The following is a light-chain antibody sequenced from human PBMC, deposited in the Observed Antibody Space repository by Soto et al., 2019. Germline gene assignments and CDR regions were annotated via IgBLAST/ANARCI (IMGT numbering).Light chain of an antibody. Sequence: DVVMTQSPLSLPVTLGQPASISCRSSQSLVHSDGNTYLNWFQQRPGQSPRRLIYKVSNRDSGVPDRFSGSGSGTDFTMKISRVEAEDVGVYYYMQYTYWPTYTFAQGTKLEIK. V-gene: IGKV2-30*02. CDR3: MQYTYWPTYT. CDR1: QSLVHSDGNTY. J-gene: IGKJ2*01. CDR2: KVS.